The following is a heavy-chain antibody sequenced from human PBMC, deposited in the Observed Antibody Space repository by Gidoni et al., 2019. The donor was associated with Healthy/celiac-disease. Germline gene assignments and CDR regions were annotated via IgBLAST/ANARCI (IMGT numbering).Heavy chain of an antibody. CDR3: ARDDAVARQIDY. CDR2: INSYGSST. D-gene: IGHD2-15*01. Sequence: EVQLVESGGGLVQPGGSLRLSCAASGFTFSSYWMHWVRQAPGKGLVWVSRINSYGSSTSYADSVKGRFTISRDNAKNTLYLQMNSLRAEDTAVYYCARDDAVARQIDYWGQGTLVTVSS. J-gene: IGHJ4*02. V-gene: IGHV3-74*01. CDR1: GFTFSSYW.